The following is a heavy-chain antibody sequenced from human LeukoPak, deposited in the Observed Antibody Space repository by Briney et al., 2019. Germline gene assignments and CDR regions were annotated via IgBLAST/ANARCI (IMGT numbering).Heavy chain of an antibody. CDR2: ISGSGGST. D-gene: IGHD2-2*01. CDR3: ASPPVDLGCSSTSCSDP. J-gene: IGHJ5*02. CDR1: GFTFSSYA. V-gene: IGHV3-23*01. Sequence: EPGGSLRLSCAASGFTFSSYAMSWVRQAPGKGLEWVSAISGSGGSTYYADSVKGRFTISRDNSKNTLYLQMNSLRAEDTAVYYCASPPVDLGCSSTSCSDPWGQGTLVTVSS.